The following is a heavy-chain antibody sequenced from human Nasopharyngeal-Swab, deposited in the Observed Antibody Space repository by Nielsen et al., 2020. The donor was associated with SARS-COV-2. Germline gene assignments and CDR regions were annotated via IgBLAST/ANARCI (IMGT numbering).Heavy chain of an antibody. V-gene: IGHV3-23*01. CDR2: ISGSGGST. D-gene: IGHD4-17*01. Sequence: VRQAPGKGLEWVSAISGSGGSTYYADSVKGRFTISRDNSKNTLYLQMNRLRAEDTAVYYCAKGKNYGDPSSYNWFDPWGQGTLVTVSS. J-gene: IGHJ5*02. CDR3: AKGKNYGDPSSYNWFDP.